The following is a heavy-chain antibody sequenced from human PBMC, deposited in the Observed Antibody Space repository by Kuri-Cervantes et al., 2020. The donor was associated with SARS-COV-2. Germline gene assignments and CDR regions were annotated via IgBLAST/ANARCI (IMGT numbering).Heavy chain of an antibody. CDR3: ARAPAPGYSSGWYCDY. CDR1: GYSISSGYY. CDR2: IYHSGST. V-gene: IGHV4-38-2*01. Sequence: TLSLTCAVSGYSISSGYYWGWIRQPPGKGLEWIGIIYHSGSTYDNPSLKSRVTISVDTSKNQFSLSLTSVTAADTAVYYCARAPAPGYSSGWYCDYWGQGILVTVSS. D-gene: IGHD6-19*01. J-gene: IGHJ4*02.